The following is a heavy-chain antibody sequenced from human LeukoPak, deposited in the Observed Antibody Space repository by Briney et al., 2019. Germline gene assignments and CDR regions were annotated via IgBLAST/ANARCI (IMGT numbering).Heavy chain of an antibody. Sequence: GGSLRLSCAASGFTFSSYAMHWVRQAPGKGLEWVSAISGSGGSTYYADSVKGRFTISRDNSKNTLYPQMNSLRAEDTAVYYCAKSPTIVGATSPLDYWGQGTLVTVSS. CDR1: GFTFSSYA. D-gene: IGHD1-26*01. V-gene: IGHV3-23*01. J-gene: IGHJ4*02. CDR3: AKSPTIVGATSPLDY. CDR2: ISGSGGST.